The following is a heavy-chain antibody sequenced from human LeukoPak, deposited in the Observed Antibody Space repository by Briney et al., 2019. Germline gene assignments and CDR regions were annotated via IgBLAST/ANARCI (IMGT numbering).Heavy chain of an antibody. J-gene: IGHJ3*02. CDR2: ISYDGSNK. Sequence: PGGSLRLSCAASGFTFSSYGMHWVRQAPGKGLEWVAVISYDGSNKYYADSVKGRFTISRDNSKNTLYLQMNSLRAEDTAVYYCARDSPNWNPRSHDALDIWGQGTMVTVSS. D-gene: IGHD1-1*01. CDR1: GFTFSSYG. CDR3: ARDSPNWNPRSHDALDI. V-gene: IGHV3-30*03.